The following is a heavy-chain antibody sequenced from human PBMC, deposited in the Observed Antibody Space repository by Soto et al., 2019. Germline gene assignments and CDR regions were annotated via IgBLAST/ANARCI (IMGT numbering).Heavy chain of an antibody. V-gene: IGHV4-34*01. CDR2: INHSGST. Sequence: PSETLSLTCAVYGGSFSGYYWSWIRQPPGKGLEWIGEINHSGSTNYNPSLKSRVTISVDTSKNQFSLKLSSVTAADTAVYYYARVTYYYYYYMDVWGKGTTVTVSS. J-gene: IGHJ6*03. CDR1: GGSFSGYY. CDR3: ARVTYYYYYYMDV. D-gene: IGHD2-21*02.